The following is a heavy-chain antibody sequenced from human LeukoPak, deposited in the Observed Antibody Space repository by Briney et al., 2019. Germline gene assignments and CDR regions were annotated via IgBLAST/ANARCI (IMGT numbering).Heavy chain of an antibody. CDR2: IWWDGSNE. Sequence: GGSLRLSCAASGFTFSSYGMHWVRQAPGKGLGWVALIWWDGSNEHYADSVKGRFTISRENSKNTLYLQMNSLRAEDTAVYYCARDRSYDFWSGYSTPDYWGQGTLVTVSS. CDR3: ARDRSYDFWSGYSTPDY. CDR1: GFTFSSYG. J-gene: IGHJ4*02. V-gene: IGHV3-33*01. D-gene: IGHD3-3*01.